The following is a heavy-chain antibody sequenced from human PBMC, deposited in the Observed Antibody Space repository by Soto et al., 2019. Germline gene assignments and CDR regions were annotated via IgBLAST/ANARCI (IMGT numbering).Heavy chain of an antibody. CDR1: GFTFSNAW. V-gene: IGHV3-15*07. CDR2: IKSKTDGGTT. Sequence: GGSLRLSCAASGFTFSNAWMNWVRQAPGKGLEWVGRIKSKTDGGTTDYAAPVKGRFTISRDDSKNTLYLQMNSLKTEDTAVYYCTTEAYYDYVWGSYRYIQLDYWGQGTLVTVSS. CDR3: TTEAYYDYVWGSYRYIQLDY. J-gene: IGHJ4*02. D-gene: IGHD3-16*02.